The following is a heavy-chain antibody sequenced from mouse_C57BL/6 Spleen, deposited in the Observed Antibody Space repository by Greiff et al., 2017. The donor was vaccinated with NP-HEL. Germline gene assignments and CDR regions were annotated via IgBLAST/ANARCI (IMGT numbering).Heavy chain of an antibody. CDR2: INSDGGST. J-gene: IGHJ3*01. Sequence: EVMLVESGGGLVQPGESLKLSCESNEYEFPSHDMSWVRKTPEKRLELVAAINSDGGSTYYPDTMERRFIIARDNTKKTLYLQMSSLRSEDTALYHCARQGEGAWFAYWGQGTLVTVSA. CDR1: EYEFPSHD. V-gene: IGHV5-2*01. CDR3: ARQGEGAWFAY.